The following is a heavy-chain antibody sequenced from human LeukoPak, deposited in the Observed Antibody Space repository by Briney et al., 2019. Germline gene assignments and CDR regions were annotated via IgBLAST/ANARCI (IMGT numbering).Heavy chain of an antibody. CDR2: ISYDGSNK. V-gene: IGHV3-30*18. CDR1: GFTFSSYG. D-gene: IGHD3-22*01. J-gene: IGHJ4*02. CDR3: ANQGYDSSGYLGYFDY. Sequence: GRSVRLSCAASGFTFSSYGMQWVRQAPGKGREWVAVISYDGSNKYYADSVKGRFTISRDNSKNTLYLQMNSLRAEDTAVYYCANQGYDSSGYLGYFDYWGQGTLVTVSS.